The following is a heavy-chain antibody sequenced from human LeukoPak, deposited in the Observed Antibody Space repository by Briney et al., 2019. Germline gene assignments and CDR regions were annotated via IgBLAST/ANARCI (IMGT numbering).Heavy chain of an antibody. CDR3: ARGWGHYYDSSGYYPFDY. V-gene: IGHV4-34*01. CDR1: GGSFSGYY. CDR2: INHSGST. J-gene: IGHJ4*02. D-gene: IGHD3-22*01. Sequence: SETLSLTCAVYGGSFSGYYWSWIRQPPGKGLEWIGEINHSGSTNYNPSLKSRVTISVDTSKSQFSLKLSSVTAADTAVYYCARGWGHYYDSSGYYPFDYWGQGTLVTVSS.